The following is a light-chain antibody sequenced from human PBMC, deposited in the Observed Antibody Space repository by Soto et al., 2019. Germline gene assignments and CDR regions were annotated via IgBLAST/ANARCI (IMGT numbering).Light chain of an antibody. V-gene: IGKV3-20*01. Sequence: EIVGTQSPGTLSLSPGERATLSCRASQSVSSNYLAWYQQKRGQAPRLLIYGASSRPSDIPDRFSGSGSGTDFTLIISRREPEDFAMYYCQQYGSTPFTFGPGTKVDVK. J-gene: IGKJ3*01. CDR3: QQYGSTPFT. CDR1: QSVSSNY. CDR2: GAS.